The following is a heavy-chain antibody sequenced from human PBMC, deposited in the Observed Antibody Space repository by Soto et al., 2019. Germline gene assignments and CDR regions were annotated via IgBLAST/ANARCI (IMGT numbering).Heavy chain of an antibody. CDR2: ISYDGNNK. V-gene: IGHV3-30-3*02. J-gene: IGHJ5*02. CDR3: AKDGRGPYSSSWYDWFDP. D-gene: IGHD6-13*01. Sequence: PGGSLRLSCAASGFTYSTYTMHWVRQAPGKGLEWVAVISYDGNNKFYADSVKGRFTISRDSTKQTLYLQMNSLRPDDTAMYYCAKDGRGPYSSSWYDWFDPWGQGTLVTVSS. CDR1: GFTYSTYT.